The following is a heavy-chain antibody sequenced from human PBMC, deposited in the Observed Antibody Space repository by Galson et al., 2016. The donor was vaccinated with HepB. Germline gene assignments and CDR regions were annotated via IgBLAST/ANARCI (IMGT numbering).Heavy chain of an antibody. Sequence: SETLSLTCTVSGGSISRYYWTWMRQPPGKGLAWIGYIYDSGYTNYDPSLQSRVTISVDPSKNQFSLKLRSVTAADTAVYYWAWDYNGVLYWGQGTLVTVSS. D-gene: IGHD3-10*01. CDR3: AWDYNGVLY. CDR1: GGSISRYY. CDR2: IYDSGYT. V-gene: IGHV4-59*01. J-gene: IGHJ4*02.